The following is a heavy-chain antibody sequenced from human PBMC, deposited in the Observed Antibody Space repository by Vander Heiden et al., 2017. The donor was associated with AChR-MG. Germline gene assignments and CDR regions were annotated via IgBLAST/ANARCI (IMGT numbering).Heavy chain of an antibody. V-gene: IGHV1-69*01. Sequence: QVQLVQSGAEVKKPGSSVKVSCKASGGTFSSYAISWVRQAPGQGLEWMGGIIPIFGTANYAQKFQGRVTITADESTSTAYMELSSLRSEDTAVYYCARDLDYYGSGSYYSLDYWGQGTLVTVSS. D-gene: IGHD3-10*01. J-gene: IGHJ4*02. CDR1: GGTFSSYA. CDR2: IIPIFGTA. CDR3: ARDLDYYGSGSYYSLDY.